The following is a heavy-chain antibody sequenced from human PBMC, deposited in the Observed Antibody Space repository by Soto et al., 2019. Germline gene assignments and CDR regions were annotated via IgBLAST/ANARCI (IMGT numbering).Heavy chain of an antibody. D-gene: IGHD1-26*01. J-gene: IGHJ3*02. CDR2: ITPLVGAT. Sequence: ASVKVSCRASGFSITNYHMHLVRQAPGQGLEWMGVITPLVGATTYAQKFQGRVTMTADMSTSNVHMDLSSLRSDDTAVYYCAREIVVAISRSYSLDMWGQGTMVTV. V-gene: IGHV1-46*01. CDR3: AREIVVAISRSYSLDM. CDR1: GFSITNYH.